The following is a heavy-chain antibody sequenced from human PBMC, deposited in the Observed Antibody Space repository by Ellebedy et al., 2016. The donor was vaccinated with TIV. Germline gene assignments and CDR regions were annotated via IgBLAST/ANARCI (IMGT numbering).Heavy chain of an antibody. CDR3: ARHPYDILTGYFLDY. CDR1: GGSINNRNYF. CDR2: VHHSGST. V-gene: IGHV4-39*01. J-gene: IGHJ4*02. Sequence: MPSETLSLTCTVSGGSINNRNYFWGWIRQPPGKGLEWIGSVHHSGSTYYNPSLKSRVIIIVDTSKNKFSLKMRSVTAADTAVYYCARHPYDILTGYFLDYWGQGTLVTVSS. D-gene: IGHD3-9*01.